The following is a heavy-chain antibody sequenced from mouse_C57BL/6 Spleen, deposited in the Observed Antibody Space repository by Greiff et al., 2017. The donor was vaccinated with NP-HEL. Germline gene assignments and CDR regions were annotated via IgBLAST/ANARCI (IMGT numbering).Heavy chain of an antibody. D-gene: IGHD1-1*01. CDR2: IHPNSGST. J-gene: IGHJ4*01. Sequence: QVQLKQPGAELVKPGASVKLSCKASGYTFTSYWMHWVKQRPGQGLEWIGMIHPNSGSTNYNEKFKSKATLTVDKSSSTAYMQLSSLTSEDSAVYYCVFITTVVEGAMDYWGQGTSVTVSS. CDR3: VFITTVVEGAMDY. CDR1: GYTFTSYW. V-gene: IGHV1-64*01.